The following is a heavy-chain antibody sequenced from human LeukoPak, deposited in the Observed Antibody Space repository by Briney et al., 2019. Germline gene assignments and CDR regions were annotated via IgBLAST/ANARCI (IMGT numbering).Heavy chain of an antibody. V-gene: IGHV3-74*01. Sequence: GGSLRLSCVVSGFRFSDYWMHWVRKAPGKGLVWVSRLNSDGSSTGYADSVKGRFTISRDNAKNTLYLQMNSLRAEDTAVYYCAKGGSYPIDYWGQGALVTVSS. J-gene: IGHJ4*02. CDR2: LNSDGSST. CDR3: AKGGSYPIDY. D-gene: IGHD1-26*01. CDR1: GFRFSDYW.